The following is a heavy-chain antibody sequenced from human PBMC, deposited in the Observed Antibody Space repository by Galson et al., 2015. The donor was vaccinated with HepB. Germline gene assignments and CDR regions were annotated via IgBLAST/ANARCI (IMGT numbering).Heavy chain of an antibody. J-gene: IGHJ2*01. CDR1: GFTFSDHH. V-gene: IGHV3-72*01. CDR2: TRNRANGYIT. CDR3: ARVGSTTVYWYFDL. Sequence: SLRLSCAASGFTFSDHHMDWVRQAPGKGLEWVGRTRNRANGYITEYAASVKDTFTISRDDSKNSLYLQMNSLKTEDTAMYYCARVGSTTVYWYFDLWGRGTLVTVSS. D-gene: IGHD1-26*01.